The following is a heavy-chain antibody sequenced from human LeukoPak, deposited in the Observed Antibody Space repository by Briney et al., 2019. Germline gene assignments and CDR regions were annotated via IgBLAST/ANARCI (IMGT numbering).Heavy chain of an antibody. CDR2: IYYSGST. D-gene: IGHD6-6*01. J-gene: IGHJ4*02. CDR3: ARASSSSLVDY. CDR1: GGSISSYY. Sequence: KPSETLSLTCTVSGGSISSYYWSWLRQPPGKGLEWLGYIYYSGSTNYNPSLKSRVTISVDTSKNEFSLKLSSPTAADTAVYYCARASSSSLVDYWGQGTLVTVSS. V-gene: IGHV4-59*01.